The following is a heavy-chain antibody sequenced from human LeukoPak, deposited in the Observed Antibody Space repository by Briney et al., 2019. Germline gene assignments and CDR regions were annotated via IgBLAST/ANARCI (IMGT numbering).Heavy chain of an antibody. D-gene: IGHD5-24*01. CDR2: IYYTGST. V-gene: IGHV4-59*01. J-gene: IGHJ4*02. CDR3: ARGAMATTPFFDY. Sequence: PSETLSLTCTVSGGSISSYYWSWIRQPPGKGLEWIGYIYYTGSTNFNPSHKSRVTMSLDTSRNQFSLKLTSLTAADTAVYYCARGAMATTPFFDYWGQGTLVTVSS. CDR1: GGSISSYY.